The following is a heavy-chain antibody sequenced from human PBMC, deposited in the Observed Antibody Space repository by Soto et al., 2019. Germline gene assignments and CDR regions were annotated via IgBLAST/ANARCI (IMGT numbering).Heavy chain of an antibody. CDR2: IDYRGTT. Sequence: ASETLSLTCTVSGASISSSSYFWAWIRRTPGKGLEWIASIDYRGTTYKNPSLKSRVTISLDTSKNNFSLNLVSVTAADTALYYCSRRAPEGFDPWGQGTLVTVS. CDR3: SRRAPEGFDP. CDR1: GASISSSSYF. V-gene: IGHV4-39*02. J-gene: IGHJ5*02.